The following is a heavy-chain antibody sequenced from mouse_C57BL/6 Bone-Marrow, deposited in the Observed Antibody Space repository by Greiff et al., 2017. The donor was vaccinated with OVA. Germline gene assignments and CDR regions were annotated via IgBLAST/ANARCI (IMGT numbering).Heavy chain of an antibody. CDR3: ARGDGYYVGFAY. V-gene: IGHV1-26*01. D-gene: IGHD2-3*01. CDR2: INPNNGGT. J-gene: IGHJ3*01. Sequence: VQLQQSGPELVKPGASVKISCKASGYTFTDYYMNWVKQSHGKSLEWIGDINPNNGGTSYNQKLKGKATLTVDKSSSTAYMELRSLTSEDSAVYYCARGDGYYVGFAYWGQGTLVTVSA. CDR1: GYTFTDYY.